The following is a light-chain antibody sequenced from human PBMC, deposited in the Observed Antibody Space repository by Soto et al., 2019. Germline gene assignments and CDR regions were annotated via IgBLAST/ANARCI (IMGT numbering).Light chain of an antibody. CDR3: SSRRSGDGRV. CDR1: SSDVGGYNS. Sequence: QSALTQPASVSGSPGQSITISCTGTSSDVGGYNSVSWYQQHPGKAPKLMIYDVTNRPSGVSDRFSGSKSGNTASLTISGLQAEDEADYYCSSRRSGDGRVFGGGTKLTVL. CDR2: DVT. J-gene: IGLJ3*02. V-gene: IGLV2-14*03.